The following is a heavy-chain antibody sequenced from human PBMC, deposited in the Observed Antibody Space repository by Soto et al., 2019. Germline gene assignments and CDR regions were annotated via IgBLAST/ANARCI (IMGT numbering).Heavy chain of an antibody. D-gene: IGHD3-10*01. CDR1: GFTFTSSA. Sequence: QMQLVQSGPEVKKPGTSVKVSCKASGFTFTSSAVQWVRQARGQRPEWIGWIVVGSGETNYAQKFQGRVTITRDMSTTTAYMELSSLSSEDTAAYYCASRGQIIVVRGVIASDVFDIWGQGTMITVTS. J-gene: IGHJ3*02. V-gene: IGHV1-58*01. CDR2: IVVGSGET. CDR3: ASRGQIIVVRGVIASDVFDI.